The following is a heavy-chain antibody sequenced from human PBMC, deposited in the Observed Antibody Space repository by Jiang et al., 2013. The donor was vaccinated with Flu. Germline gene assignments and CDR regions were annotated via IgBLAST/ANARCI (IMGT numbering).Heavy chain of an antibody. CDR3: AKEAGAGTDYYYGMDV. D-gene: IGHD1-26*01. CDR2: ISGSGGST. J-gene: IGHJ6*02. V-gene: IGHV3-23*01. CDR1: GFTFSSYA. Sequence: QLLESGGGLVQPGGSLRLSCAASGFTFSSYAMSWVRQAPGKGLEWVSAISGSGGSTYYADSVKGRFTISRDNSKNTLYLQMNSLRAEDTAVYYCAKEAGAGTDYYYGMDVWGQGTTVTVSS.